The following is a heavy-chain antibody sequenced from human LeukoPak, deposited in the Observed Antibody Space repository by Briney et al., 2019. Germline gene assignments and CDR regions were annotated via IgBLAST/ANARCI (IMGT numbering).Heavy chain of an antibody. J-gene: IGHJ5*02. CDR3: ARAADFVGVLAATGGFDP. Sequence: PSETLSLTCTVSGGSVSSGSYYWSWIRQPPGKGLEWIGEINHSGTNYSPSLKSRVTMSVDTSKKQFSLKLTSVTAADTAVYYCARAADFVGVLAATGGFDPRGQGTLVTVSS. V-gene: IGHV4-39*07. CDR1: GGSVSSGSYY. CDR2: INHSGT. D-gene: IGHD2-2*01.